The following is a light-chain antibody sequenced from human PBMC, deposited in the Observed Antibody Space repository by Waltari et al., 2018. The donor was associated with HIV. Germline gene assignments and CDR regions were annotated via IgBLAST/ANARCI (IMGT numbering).Light chain of an antibody. CDR3: QAWDSSTVV. Sequence: SYELTQPPSASVSPGQTASITCSGDKSGDKYACWYQQKPGQSPVPVIYQDSKRPSGIPERFSGSNSGNTATLTISGTQAMDEADYYSQAWDSSTVVFGGGTKLTVL. J-gene: IGLJ2*01. V-gene: IGLV3-1*01. CDR1: KSGDKY. CDR2: QDS.